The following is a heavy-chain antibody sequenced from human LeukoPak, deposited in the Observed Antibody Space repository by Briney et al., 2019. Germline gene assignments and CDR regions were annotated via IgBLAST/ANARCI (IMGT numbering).Heavy chain of an antibody. V-gene: IGHV4-30-4*01. CDR3: ARLGYYTPGTYSGWFDP. CDR2: IYYSGST. D-gene: IGHD3-10*01. Sequence: PSQTLSLTCTVSGGSISSGDYYWSWIRQPPGKGLEWIGYIYYSGSTYYNPSLKSRVTISVDTSKNQFSLKLSSVTAADTAVYYCARLGYYTPGTYSGWFDPWGQGILVTVPS. CDR1: GGSISSGDYY. J-gene: IGHJ5*02.